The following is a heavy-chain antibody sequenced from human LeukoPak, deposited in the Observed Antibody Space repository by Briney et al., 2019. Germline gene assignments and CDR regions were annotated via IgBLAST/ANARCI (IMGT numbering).Heavy chain of an antibody. D-gene: IGHD3-10*01. J-gene: IGHJ6*02. CDR1: GYTFTIYA. CDR3: ARVWSYYYYGMDV. V-gene: IGHV7-4-1*02. Sequence: ASVTVSFTASGYTFTIYAMNWVRQAPGQGLEWMGWINTNTGNPTYAQGFTGRFVFSLDTSVSTAYLQISSLKAEDTAVYYCARVWSYYYYGMDVWGQGTTVTVSS. CDR2: INTNTGNP.